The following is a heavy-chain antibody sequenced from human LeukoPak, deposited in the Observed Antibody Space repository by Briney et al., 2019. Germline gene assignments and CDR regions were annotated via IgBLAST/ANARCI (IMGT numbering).Heavy chain of an antibody. J-gene: IGHJ3*02. D-gene: IGHD1-26*01. CDR2: IRYDGSNK. CDR1: GFTFSSYG. V-gene: IGHV3-30*02. Sequence: GGSLRLSCAASGFTFSSYGMHWVRQAPGKGLEWAAFIRYDGSNKYYADSVKGRFTISRDNSKNTLYLQMNSQRAEDTAVYYCAKDGEWELRDAFDIWGQGTMVTVSS. CDR3: AKDGEWELRDAFDI.